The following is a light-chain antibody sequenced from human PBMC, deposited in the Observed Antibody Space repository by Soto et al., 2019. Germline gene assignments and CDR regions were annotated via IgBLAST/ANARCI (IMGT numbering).Light chain of an antibody. CDR3: QQYRTYPWT. CDR2: DAS. J-gene: IGKJ1*01. Sequence: DIQMTQSPSTLSASVGDRVTITCRASQSISSWLAWYQQKPGKAPKVLIFDASSLESGVPSRFSGSGSATEFTLTISSLQPDEFATYYCQQYRTYPWTFGQGTKVEIK. V-gene: IGKV1-5*01. CDR1: QSISSW.